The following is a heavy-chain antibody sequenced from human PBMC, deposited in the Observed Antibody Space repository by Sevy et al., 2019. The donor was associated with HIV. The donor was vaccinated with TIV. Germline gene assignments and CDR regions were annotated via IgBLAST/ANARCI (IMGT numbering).Heavy chain of an antibody. CDR3: AGENAWGRGYS. Sequence: LSCTVSGGSITSLYWNWIRQPPGKGLEWIANIYYNGHINYNPSLKSRVTLSLDTSKNQFSLRLSSVTAADTAMYYCAGENAWGRGYSWGQGTLVTVSS. D-gene: IGHD1-26*01. CDR2: IYYNGHI. J-gene: IGHJ4*02. CDR1: GGSITSLY. V-gene: IGHV4-59*08.